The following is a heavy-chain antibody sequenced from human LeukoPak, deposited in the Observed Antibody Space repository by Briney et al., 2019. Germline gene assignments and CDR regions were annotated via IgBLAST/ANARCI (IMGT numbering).Heavy chain of an antibody. D-gene: IGHD6-13*01. Sequence: PSETLSLTCAVYGGSFSGYYWSWIRQPPGKGLEWIGEINHSGSTNYNPSLKSRVTISVDTSKNQFSLKLSSVTAADTAVYYCARGEYSSSWYRGNWFDPWGQGTLVTVSS. CDR2: INHSGST. CDR1: GGSFSGYY. J-gene: IGHJ5*02. V-gene: IGHV4-34*01. CDR3: ARGEYSSSWYRGNWFDP.